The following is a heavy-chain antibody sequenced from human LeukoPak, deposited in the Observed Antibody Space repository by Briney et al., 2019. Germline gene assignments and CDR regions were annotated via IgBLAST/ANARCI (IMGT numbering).Heavy chain of an antibody. CDR3: ARDNVGVTSYQINWFDP. CDR2: IYTSGST. V-gene: IGHV4-4*07. J-gene: IGHJ5*02. Sequence: SETLSLTCTVSGGSISSYYWSWIRQPAGKGLEWIGRIYTSGSTNYNPSLKSRVTMSVDTSKNQFSLKLSSVTAADTAVYYCARDNVGVTSYQINWFDPWGQGTLVTVSS. CDR1: GGSISSYY. D-gene: IGHD2-2*01.